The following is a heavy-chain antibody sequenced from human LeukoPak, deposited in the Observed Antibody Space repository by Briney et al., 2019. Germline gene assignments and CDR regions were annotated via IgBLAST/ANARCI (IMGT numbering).Heavy chain of an antibody. D-gene: IGHD6-6*01. CDR1: GFTFSDYY. CDR2: ISDSGRSI. CDR3: ARDEASSSPGALFDY. J-gene: IGHJ4*02. V-gene: IGHV3-11*04. Sequence: NPGGSLRLSCAASGFTFSDYYMSWIRQAPGKGPEWLSSISDSGRSIHYADSVKGRFTISRDNAKNSLYLQMNSLRAEDTAVYYCARDEASSSPGALFDYWGQGTLVTVSS.